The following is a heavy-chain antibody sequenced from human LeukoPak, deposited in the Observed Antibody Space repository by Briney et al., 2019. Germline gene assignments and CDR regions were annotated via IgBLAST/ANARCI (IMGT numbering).Heavy chain of an antibody. D-gene: IGHD3-10*01. CDR2: IYYSGST. Sequence: KPSETLSLTCSVSGGSIRRYYWSWIRQPPGKGLEWIGDIYYSGSTNYNPSLKSRVTISVDTSKNQFSLKLSSVTAADTAVYYCARGTHTSPLWFGEYYFDYWGQGTLVTVSS. CDR3: ARGTHTSPLWFGEYYFDY. V-gene: IGHV4-59*01. J-gene: IGHJ4*02. CDR1: GGSIRRYY.